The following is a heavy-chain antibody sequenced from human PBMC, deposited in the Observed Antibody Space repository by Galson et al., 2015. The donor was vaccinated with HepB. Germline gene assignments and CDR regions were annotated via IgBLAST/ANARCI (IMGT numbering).Heavy chain of an antibody. J-gene: IGHJ4*02. CDR1: GFTFSDYY. Sequence: SLRLSCAVSGFTFSDYYMSWIRQAPGKGLEWLSYISHSTLYTNYADSVKGRITISRDNARNSLYLQLHSLRAEDTAVYYCARVADVDYGDHSHFDYWGQGTLVTVSS. CDR3: ARVADVDYGDHSHFDY. V-gene: IGHV3-11*06. D-gene: IGHD4-17*01. CDR2: ISHSTLYT.